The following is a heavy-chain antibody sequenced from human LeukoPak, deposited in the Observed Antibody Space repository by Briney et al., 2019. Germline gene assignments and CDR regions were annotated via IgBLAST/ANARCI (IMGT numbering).Heavy chain of an antibody. V-gene: IGHV4-59*01. Sequence: PSETLSLTCTVSGGSISSYYWSWIRQPPGKGLEWIGYIYYSGSTNYNPSLKSRVTISVDTSKNQFSLKLSSVTAADTAVYYCARDYSGYDWSWFDPWGQGTLVTVSS. CDR2: IYYSGST. CDR1: GGSISSYY. J-gene: IGHJ5*02. CDR3: ARDYSGYDWSWFDP. D-gene: IGHD5-12*01.